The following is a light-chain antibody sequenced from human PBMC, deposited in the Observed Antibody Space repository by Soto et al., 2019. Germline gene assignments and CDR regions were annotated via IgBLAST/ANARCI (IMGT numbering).Light chain of an antibody. CDR2: DAS. J-gene: IGKJ5*01. CDR1: QSVAYA. V-gene: IGKV3-20*01. Sequence: PGTLYWSPGERATLSCRASQSVAYALAWYQQKPGQAPRLLISDASSRATGVPDRFSGSGSGTDFTLTISRLEPEDFALYYCQQYGPSLITFGQGTRLEIK. CDR3: QQYGPSLIT.